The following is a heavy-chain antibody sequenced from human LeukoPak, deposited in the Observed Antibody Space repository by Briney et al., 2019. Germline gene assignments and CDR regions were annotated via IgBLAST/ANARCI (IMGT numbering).Heavy chain of an antibody. D-gene: IGHD3-3*01. J-gene: IGHJ3*02. CDR1: GGSISSYY. CDR3: ARDGEWLEAFDI. V-gene: IGHV4-59*01. CDR2: IYYSGST. Sequence: SETLSLTCTVSGGSISSYYWSWVRQPPGKGLEWIGYIYYSGSTNYNPSLKSRVTISVDTSKNQFSLKLTSVTAADTAVYYCARDGEWLEAFDIWGQGTMVSVSS.